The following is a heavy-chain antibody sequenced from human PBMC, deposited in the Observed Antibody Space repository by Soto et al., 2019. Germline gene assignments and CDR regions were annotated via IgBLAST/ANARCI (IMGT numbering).Heavy chain of an antibody. CDR3: ARKTDSIPSGGAA. V-gene: IGHV3-53*04. CDR1: GFAVRHNY. CDR2: IYSGGDT. Sequence: EVQLVESGGGLVQPGGSLRLSCTASGFAVRHNYMTWVRQAPGKGLEWVSLIYSGGDTAYADSVKGRFTISRHTSQNTLYLQMNSLRAEDTAVYYCARKTDSIPSGGAAWGKGTAVTVSS. J-gene: IGHJ6*04. D-gene: IGHD3-10*01.